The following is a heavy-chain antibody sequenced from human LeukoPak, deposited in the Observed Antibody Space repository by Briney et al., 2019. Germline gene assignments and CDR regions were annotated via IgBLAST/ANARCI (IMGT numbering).Heavy chain of an antibody. J-gene: IGHJ3*02. Sequence: GGSLRLSCAASGFTFSSYAMSWVCQAPGKGLEWVSAISGSGGSTYYADSVKGRFTISRDNSKNTLYLQMNSLRAEDTAVYYCAKGGRIVERAFDIWGQGTMVTVSS. D-gene: IGHD1-1*01. V-gene: IGHV3-23*01. CDR3: AKGGRIVERAFDI. CDR1: GFTFSSYA. CDR2: ISGSGGST.